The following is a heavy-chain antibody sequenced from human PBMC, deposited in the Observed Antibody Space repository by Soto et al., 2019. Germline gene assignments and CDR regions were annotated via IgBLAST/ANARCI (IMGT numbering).Heavy chain of an antibody. Sequence: QVQLVESGGGVVQPGRSLRLSCAASGFTFSSYGMHWVRQAPGKGLEWVAVIWYDGSNKYYADSVKGRFTISRDNSKNTRYLQMNSLRAEDTAVYYCATMAVAGTGGVDYWGQGTLVTVSS. J-gene: IGHJ4*02. CDR3: ATMAVAGTGGVDY. D-gene: IGHD6-19*01. V-gene: IGHV3-33*01. CDR1: GFTFSSYG. CDR2: IWYDGSNK.